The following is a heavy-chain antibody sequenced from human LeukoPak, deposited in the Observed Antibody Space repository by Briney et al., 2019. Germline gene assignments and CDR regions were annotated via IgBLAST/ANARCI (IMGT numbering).Heavy chain of an antibody. J-gene: IGHJ4*02. CDR1: GFTFSSYA. CDR2: ISGSGGST. CDR3: ARGRYSGYDLPFDY. V-gene: IGHV3-23*01. D-gene: IGHD5-12*01. Sequence: GGSLRLSCAASGFTFSSYAMSWVRQAPGKGLEWVSAISGSGGSTYYADSVKGRFTISRDNSKNTLYLQMNSLRAEDTAVYYCARGRYSGYDLPFDYWGQGTLVTVSS.